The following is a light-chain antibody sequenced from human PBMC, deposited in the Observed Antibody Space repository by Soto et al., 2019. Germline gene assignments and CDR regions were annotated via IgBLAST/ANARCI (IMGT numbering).Light chain of an antibody. V-gene: IGKV1-6*01. Sequence: AIQLTQSPASLSASVGDRVTITCRASQGIRNDIGWFQQKPGKAPKLLIYAASSLQTGVPSRFSGSGSGTYFTLTISSLQVEDFATYYCLQEYRYPLTFGGGTKVEI. CDR2: AAS. CDR1: QGIRND. J-gene: IGKJ4*01. CDR3: LQEYRYPLT.